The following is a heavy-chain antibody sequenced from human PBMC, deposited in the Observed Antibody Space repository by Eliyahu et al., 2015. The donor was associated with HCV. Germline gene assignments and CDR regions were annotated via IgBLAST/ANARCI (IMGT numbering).Heavy chain of an antibody. D-gene: IGHD3-10*01. CDR2: IYTRGST. CDR3: AREKEVTALFIRRYYFDY. Sequence: QVQLQESGPGLVXPSEXLSLTCPVSXGSIXGXYWSWIRQPAGKGLEWIGRIYTRGSTNYNPSLKSRVTMSVDTSKNQFSLKLSSVTAADTAVYFCAREKEVTALFIRRYYFDYWGQGTLVTVSS. J-gene: IGHJ4*02. V-gene: IGHV4-4*07. CDR1: XGSIXGXY.